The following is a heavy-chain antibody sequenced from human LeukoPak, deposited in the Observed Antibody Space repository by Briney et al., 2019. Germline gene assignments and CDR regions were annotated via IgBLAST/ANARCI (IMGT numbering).Heavy chain of an antibody. CDR3: AKVIREVDMSYDY. Sequence: GGSLRLSCAASGFTFSNYALSWVRQAPGKGLEWVSAIHYSGGSTYYADSVKGRFTISRDNSKNTLYLQMNSLRAEDTAVYYCAKVIREVDMSYDYWGQGALVTVSS. CDR1: GFTFSNYA. D-gene: IGHD5-24*01. CDR2: IHYSGGST. V-gene: IGHV3-23*01. J-gene: IGHJ4*02.